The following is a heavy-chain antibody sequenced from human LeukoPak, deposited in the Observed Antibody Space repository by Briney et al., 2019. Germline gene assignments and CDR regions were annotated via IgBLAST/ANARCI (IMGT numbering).Heavy chain of an antibody. CDR1: GFTFDEYG. J-gene: IGHJ4*02. CDR2: IDWNGGST. D-gene: IGHD3-22*01. Sequence: GGSLRLSCAASGFTFDEYGMSCVRQTPGKGLEWVSGIDWNGGSTGYADSVKGRFTISRNNAKNSLYLQVNSLRAEDTALYYCARRAMIVVATPAVDYWGQGTLVTVSS. CDR3: ARRAMIVVATPAVDY. V-gene: IGHV3-20*04.